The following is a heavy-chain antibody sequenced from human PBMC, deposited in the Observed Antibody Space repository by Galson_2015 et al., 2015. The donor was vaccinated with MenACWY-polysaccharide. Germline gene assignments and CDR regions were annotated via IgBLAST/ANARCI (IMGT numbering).Heavy chain of an antibody. J-gene: IGHJ6*01. Sequence: SLRLSCAASEFDFSTYWMHWVRQVPGKGPVWVSRINSDETSTSYADSVKGRFSISRDNAKSTLYLQMNSLRAEDTAVYYCARGHYDLWSSCRHYYFGLDVWGQGTTVTVSS. CDR1: EFDFSTYW. V-gene: IGHV3-74*01. D-gene: IGHD3-3*01. CDR3: ARGHYDLWSSCRHYYFGLDV. CDR2: INSDETST.